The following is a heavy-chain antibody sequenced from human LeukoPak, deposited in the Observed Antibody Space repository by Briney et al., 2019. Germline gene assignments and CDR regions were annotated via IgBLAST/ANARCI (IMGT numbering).Heavy chain of an antibody. Sequence: PGGSLRLSCAASGFTFSGSAIHWVRQASGRGLEGVGRIRSKANSYATAYAASVRGRFAISRDDSKNTAYLQMNSLKIEDTAVYYCTRLGEYTSSSGNYWGQGTLVTVSS. V-gene: IGHV3-73*01. CDR1: GFTFSGSA. CDR3: TRLGEYTSSSGNY. CDR2: IRSKANSYAT. D-gene: IGHD6-6*01. J-gene: IGHJ4*02.